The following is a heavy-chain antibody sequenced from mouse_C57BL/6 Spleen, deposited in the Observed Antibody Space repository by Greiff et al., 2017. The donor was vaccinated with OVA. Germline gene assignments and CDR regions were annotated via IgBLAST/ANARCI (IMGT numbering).Heavy chain of an antibody. D-gene: IGHD1-1*01. V-gene: IGHV5-4*03. Sequence: EVMLVESGGGLVKPGGSLKLSCAASGFTFSSYAMSWVRQTPEKRLEWVATISDGGSYTYYPDNVKGRFTISRDNAKNNLYLQMSHLKSEDTAMYYCARGRDYYGSRGNWYFDVWGTGTTVTVSS. J-gene: IGHJ1*03. CDR3: ARGRDYYGSRGNWYFDV. CDR2: ISDGGSYT. CDR1: GFTFSSYA.